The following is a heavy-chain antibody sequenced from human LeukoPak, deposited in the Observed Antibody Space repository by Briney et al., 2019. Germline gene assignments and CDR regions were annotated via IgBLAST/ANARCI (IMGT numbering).Heavy chain of an antibody. Sequence: GGSLRLSCAASGFTFSSYEMDWVRQAPGKGLEWVSYISSSGSTIYYADSVKGRFTISRDNAKNSLYLQMNSLRAEDTAVYYCAELGITMIGGVWGKGTTVTVSS. V-gene: IGHV3-48*03. CDR2: ISSSGSTI. J-gene: IGHJ6*04. D-gene: IGHD3-10*02. CDR1: GFTFSSYE. CDR3: AELGITMIGGV.